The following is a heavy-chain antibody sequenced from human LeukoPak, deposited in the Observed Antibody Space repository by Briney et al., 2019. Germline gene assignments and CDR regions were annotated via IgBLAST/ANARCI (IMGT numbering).Heavy chain of an antibody. CDR3: ARASGNYYYYGMDV. CDR2: IYYSGST. CDR1: GGSISSYY. J-gene: IGHJ6*02. V-gene: IGHV4-59*01. Sequence: SETLSLTCTVSGGSISSYYWTWIRQPPGKGLEWIGYIYYSGSTKYNPSLNSRVTISVDTSKNQFSLKLSSVTAADTAVYYCARASGNYYYYGMDVWGRGTTVTVSS. D-gene: IGHD1-14*01.